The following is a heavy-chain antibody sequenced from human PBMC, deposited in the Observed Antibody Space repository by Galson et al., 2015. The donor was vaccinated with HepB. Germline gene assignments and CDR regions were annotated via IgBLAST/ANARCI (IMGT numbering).Heavy chain of an antibody. V-gene: IGHV3-20*01. J-gene: IGHJ3*02. Sequence: SLRLSCAASGFTFDDYGMSWVRQAPGKGLEWVSGINWNGGSTGYADSVKGRFTISRDNAKNSLYLQMNSLRAEDTALYHCARRGDYSSSWSGGAFDIWGQGTMVTVSS. CDR2: INWNGGST. CDR3: ARRGDYSSSWSGGAFDI. CDR1: GFTFDDYG. D-gene: IGHD6-13*01.